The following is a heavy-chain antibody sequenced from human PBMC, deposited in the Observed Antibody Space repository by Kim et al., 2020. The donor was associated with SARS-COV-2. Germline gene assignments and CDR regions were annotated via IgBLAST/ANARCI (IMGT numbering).Heavy chain of an antibody. CDR3: ARDSTSGAFDY. Sequence: EKYYVTSVKGRFTISRDNAKNSLYLQMTSLRAEDTAVYYCARDSTSGAFDYWGQGTLVTVSS. D-gene: IGHD2-8*01. J-gene: IGHJ4*02. CDR2: EK. V-gene: IGHV3-7*01.